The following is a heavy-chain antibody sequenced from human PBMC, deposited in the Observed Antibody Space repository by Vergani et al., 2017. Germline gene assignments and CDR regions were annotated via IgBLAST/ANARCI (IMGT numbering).Heavy chain of an antibody. J-gene: IGHJ4*02. Sequence: EVRLLESGGGLVQPGGSLRLSWAASGFTFNIYAMSWVRKAPGKGLEWLAHIGKDGINTRYRDAVKGRFTVSRDNSKDILYLQMDSLRSEDTALYYCAKYLRDSTDGLPDSWGPGTLVIVSS. V-gene: IGHV3-23*03. CDR3: AKYLRDSTDGLPDS. CDR2: IGKDGINT. CDR1: GFTFNIYA. D-gene: IGHD2-21*02.